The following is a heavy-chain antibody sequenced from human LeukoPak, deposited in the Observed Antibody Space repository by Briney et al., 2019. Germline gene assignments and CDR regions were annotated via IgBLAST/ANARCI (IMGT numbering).Heavy chain of an antibody. CDR2: ISGSGGST. V-gene: IGHV3-23*01. Sequence: GSLRLSCAASGFTFSSYAMSWVRQAPGKGLEWVSAISGSGGSTYYADSVKGRFTISRDNSKNTLYLQMNSLRAEDTAVYYCATTGYSDYYYYYMDVWGKGTTVTVSS. CDR1: GFTFSSYA. CDR3: ATTGYSDYYYYYMDV. J-gene: IGHJ6*03. D-gene: IGHD3-9*01.